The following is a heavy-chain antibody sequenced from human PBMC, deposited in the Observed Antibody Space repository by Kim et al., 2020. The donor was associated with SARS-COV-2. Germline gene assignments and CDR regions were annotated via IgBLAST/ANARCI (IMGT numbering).Heavy chain of an antibody. J-gene: IGHJ3*02. CDR2: IYYSGST. CDR3: ARHLGSSSWYSAVFAFDI. Sequence: SETLSLTCTVSGGSISSSSYYWGWIRQPPGKGLEWIGSIYYSGSTYYNPSLKSRVTISVDTSKNQFSLKLSSVTAADTAVYYCARHLGSSSWYSAVFAFDIWGQGTMVTVSS. D-gene: IGHD6-13*01. CDR1: GGSISSSSYY. V-gene: IGHV4-39*01.